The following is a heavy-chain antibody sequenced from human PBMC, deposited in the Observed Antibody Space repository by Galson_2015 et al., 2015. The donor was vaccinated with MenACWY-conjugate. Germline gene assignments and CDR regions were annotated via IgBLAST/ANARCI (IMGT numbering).Heavy chain of an antibody. Sequence: SGAELKNPGESLKISCKGSGYTFGSYWFGWVRQMPGKGLEWMGIIYPVDSDTTYSPSFQGQVTISVDKSINTAYLQWSSLKASDTAMYYCAKRDGSWPDTFDFWGQGTMVTVSS. J-gene: IGHJ3*01. CDR1: GYTFGSYW. V-gene: IGHV5-51*01. D-gene: IGHD6-13*01. CDR2: IYPVDSDT. CDR3: AKRDGSWPDTFDF.